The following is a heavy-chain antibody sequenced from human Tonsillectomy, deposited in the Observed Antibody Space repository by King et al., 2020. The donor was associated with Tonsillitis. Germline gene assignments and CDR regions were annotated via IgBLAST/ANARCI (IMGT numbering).Heavy chain of an antibody. V-gene: IGHV4-34*01. D-gene: IGHD3-3*01. CDR1: GGPFRGYY. J-gene: IGHJ4*02. CDR3: ARGEYDLWSGYPDYFDY. CDR2: INHDGST. Sequence: VQLQQWGARLLKPSETLSLTCGVYGGPFRGYYWTWIRQPPGKGLEWIGEINHDGSTNYNPSLKSRVTISVDTSNYQFSLKLSSVTAADTAVYYCARGEYDLWSGYPDYFDYWGQGILVTVSS.